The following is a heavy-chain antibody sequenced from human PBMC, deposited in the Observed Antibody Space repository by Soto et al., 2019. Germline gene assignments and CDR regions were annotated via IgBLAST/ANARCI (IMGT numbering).Heavy chain of an antibody. CDR1: GYTFTRYG. CDR3: AKNGQPPDYYSGLDV. D-gene: IGHD2-8*01. V-gene: IGHV1-18*01. CDR2: ISGYNGDT. Sequence: QGHLVQSGAEVKKPGTTEKVSCKASGYTFTRYGISWVRQAPGQGLEWMGWISGYNGDTNYAQNLQGRVTMTIDTSTSTAYMELRSLTSDDTAVYYCAKNGQPPDYYSGLDVWGQGTTVTVSS. J-gene: IGHJ6*02.